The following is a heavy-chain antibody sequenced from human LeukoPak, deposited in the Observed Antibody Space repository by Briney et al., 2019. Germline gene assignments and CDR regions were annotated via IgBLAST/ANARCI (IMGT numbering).Heavy chain of an antibody. CDR3: ARSRRYCSSTSCYTDWGY. V-gene: IGHV1-8*01. Sequence: ASVKVSCKASGYTFTSYDINWVRQATGQGLEWMGWMNPNSGNTGYAQKFQGRVTMTRNTSISTAYMELSSLRSEDTAVYYCARSRRYCSSTSCYTDWGYWGQGTLVTVSS. CDR1: GYTFTSYD. CDR2: MNPNSGNT. D-gene: IGHD2-2*02. J-gene: IGHJ4*02.